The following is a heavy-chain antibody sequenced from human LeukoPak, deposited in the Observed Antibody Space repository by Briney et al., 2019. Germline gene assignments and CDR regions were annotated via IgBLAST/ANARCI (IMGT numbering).Heavy chain of an antibody. CDR2: ISGSGGST. J-gene: IGHJ4*02. V-gene: IGHV3-23*01. Sequence: AGGSLRLSCAASGFTFDDYAMHWVRQAPGKGLEWVSGISGSGGSTYYADSVKGRFTISRDNSKNTLYLQMNSLRAEDTAVYYCAKDRETRWLQADYWGQGTLVTVSS. D-gene: IGHD5-24*01. CDR3: AKDRETRWLQADY. CDR1: GFTFDDYA.